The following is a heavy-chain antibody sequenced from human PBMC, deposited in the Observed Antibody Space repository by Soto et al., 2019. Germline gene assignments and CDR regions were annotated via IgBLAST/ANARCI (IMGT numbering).Heavy chain of an antibody. J-gene: IGHJ4*02. V-gene: IGHV3-66*01. D-gene: IGHD4-17*01. Sequence: GGSLRLSCAASGFTVSSNYMSWVRQAPGKGLEWVSVIYSGGSTYYADSVKGRFTISRDNSKNTLYLQMNSLRAEDTAVYYCARGSYGDPPDYWGQGTLVTVSS. CDR2: IYSGGST. CDR1: GFTVSSNY. CDR3: ARGSYGDPPDY.